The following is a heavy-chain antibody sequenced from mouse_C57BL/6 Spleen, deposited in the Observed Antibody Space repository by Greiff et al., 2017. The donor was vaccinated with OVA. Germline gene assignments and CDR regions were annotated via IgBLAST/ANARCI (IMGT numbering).Heavy chain of an antibody. CDR2: IHPNSGST. J-gene: IGHJ4*01. V-gene: IGHV1-64*01. CDR1: GYTFTSYW. CDR3: ARGTTVVAEAMDY. D-gene: IGHD1-1*01. Sequence: QVQLKQPGAELVKPGASVKLSCKASGYTFTSYWMHWVKQRPGQGLEWIGMIHPNSGSTNYNEKFKSKATLTVDKSSSTAYMQLSSLTSEDSAVYYCARGTTVVAEAMDYWGQGTSVTVSS.